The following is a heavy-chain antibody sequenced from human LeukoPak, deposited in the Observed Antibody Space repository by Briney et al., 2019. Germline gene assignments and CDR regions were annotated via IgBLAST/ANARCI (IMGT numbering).Heavy chain of an antibody. D-gene: IGHD6-19*01. CDR3: SRGVRIAVAGNIDY. V-gene: IGHV3-30*04. Sequence: PGGSLRLSCAASGFTFRSYAMHWVRQAPGKGLEWEAAISYDGSNKKYADSVKGRFTISRDNSKNTLYLQMNSLRAEDTAVYYGSRGVRIAVAGNIDYWGQGTLVTVSS. J-gene: IGHJ4*02. CDR1: GFTFRSYA. CDR2: ISYDGSNK.